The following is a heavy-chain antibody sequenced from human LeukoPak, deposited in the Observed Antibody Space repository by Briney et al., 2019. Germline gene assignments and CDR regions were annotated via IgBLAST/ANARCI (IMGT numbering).Heavy chain of an antibody. CDR3: ARRGLGYYDSSGYYGYAFDI. Sequence: SETLSLTCTVSGGSISSYYWSWIRQPPGKGLEWIGYIYYSGSTNYSPSLKSRVTISVDASKNQFSLKLSSVTAADTAVYYCARRGLGYYDSSGYYGYAFDIWGQGTMVTVSS. D-gene: IGHD3-22*01. CDR2: IYYSGST. J-gene: IGHJ3*02. V-gene: IGHV4-59*08. CDR1: GGSISSYY.